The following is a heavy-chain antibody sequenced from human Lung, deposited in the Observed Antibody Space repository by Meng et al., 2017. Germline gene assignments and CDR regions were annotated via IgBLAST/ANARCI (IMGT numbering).Heavy chain of an antibody. CDR3: AASTSIAGSPFDY. D-gene: IGHD6-6*01. CDR2: ISAYNGNT. J-gene: IGHJ4*02. V-gene: IGHV1-18*01. Sequence: QVLLVQQGAAVKKTGASVQVSCKASGYTFTSYGISWVRQAPGQGLEWMGWISAYNGNTNYAQKLQGRVTMTTDTSTSTAYMELRSLRSDDTAVYYCAASTSIAGSPFDYWGQGTLVTVSS. CDR1: GYTFTSYG.